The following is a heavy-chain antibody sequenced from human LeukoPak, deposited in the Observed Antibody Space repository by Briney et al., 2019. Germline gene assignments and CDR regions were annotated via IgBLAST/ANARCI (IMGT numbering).Heavy chain of an antibody. Sequence: SETLSLTCTVSGGSINYNYWSWIRQPAGRGLEWIGRIYASGSTNYNPSLKSQVTMSVDTSNNQLSLKMTSVTAADTAVYYCARIHRRADASGYYYEDWYFDLWGRGTLVTVSS. CDR2: IYASGST. J-gene: IGHJ2*01. CDR1: GGSINYNY. D-gene: IGHD3-22*01. V-gene: IGHV4-4*07. CDR3: ARIHRRADASGYYYEDWYFDL.